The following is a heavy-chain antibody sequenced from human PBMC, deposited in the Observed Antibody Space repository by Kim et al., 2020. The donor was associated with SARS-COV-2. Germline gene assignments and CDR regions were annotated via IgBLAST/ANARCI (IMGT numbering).Heavy chain of an antibody. CDR1: GFTVSSNY. J-gene: IGHJ3*02. V-gene: IGHV3-66*01. CDR2: IYSGGST. CDR3: ARDQQTWFSHAFDI. D-gene: IGHD3-10*01. Sequence: GGSLRLSCAASGFTVSSNYMSWVRQAPGKGLEWVSVIYSGGSTYYADSVKGRFTISRDNSKNTLYLQMNSLRAEDTAVYYCARDQQTWFSHAFDIWGQGTMVTVSS.